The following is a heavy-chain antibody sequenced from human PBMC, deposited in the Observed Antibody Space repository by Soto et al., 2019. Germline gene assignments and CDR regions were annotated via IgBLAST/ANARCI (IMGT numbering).Heavy chain of an antibody. Sequence: GGSLRLSCAASGFTFSSYAMTWVRQAPGKGLEWVSAISGSGGSTYYADSVKGRFTISRDNSKITLFLQMNSLRAEDTAVYYCAKGAGGGWLYNYWGQGTLVTVSS. J-gene: IGHJ4*02. V-gene: IGHV3-23*01. CDR3: AKGAGGGWLYNY. CDR2: ISGSGGST. D-gene: IGHD6-19*01. CDR1: GFTFSSYA.